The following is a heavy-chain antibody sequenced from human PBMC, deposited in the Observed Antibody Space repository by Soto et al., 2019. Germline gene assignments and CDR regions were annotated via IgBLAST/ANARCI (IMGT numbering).Heavy chain of an antibody. CDR2: IYYSGST. D-gene: IGHD6-13*01. J-gene: IGHJ6*02. CDR1: GGSISSSSYY. Sequence: SETLSLTCTVSGGSISSSSYYWGWIRQPPGKGLEWIGSIYYSGSTYYNPSLKSRVTISVDTSKNQFSLKLSSVTAADTAVYYCARQKGGSSWSYYYYCMDVWGQGTTVTV. V-gene: IGHV4-39*01. CDR3: ARQKGGSSWSYYYYCMDV.